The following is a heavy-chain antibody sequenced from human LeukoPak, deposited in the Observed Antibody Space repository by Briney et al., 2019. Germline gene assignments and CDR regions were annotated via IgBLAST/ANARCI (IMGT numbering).Heavy chain of an antibody. V-gene: IGHV3-30*02. CDR1: GFTFSSYG. CDR2: IRYDGSNK. D-gene: IGHD1-1*01. CDR3: AKDLPLDASDDWFDP. Sequence: PGGSLRPSCAASGFTFSSYGMHWVRQAPGKGLEWVAFIRYDGSNKYYADSVKGRFTISRDNSKNTLYLQMNSLRAEDTAVYYCAKDLPLDASDDWFDPWGQGTLVTVSS. J-gene: IGHJ5*02.